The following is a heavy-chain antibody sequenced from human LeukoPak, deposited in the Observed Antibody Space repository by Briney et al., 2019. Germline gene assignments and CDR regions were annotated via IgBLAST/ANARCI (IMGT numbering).Heavy chain of an antibody. CDR1: GGSIRRYY. CDR2: IYTSGCT. D-gene: IGHD5-12*01. Sequence: PSETLSLTRPVSGGSIRRYYWRWIRQPPGKGLEWIGYIYTSGCTNYNPSLKSRVTIPVDTSKNQFSLKLSSVTAADTAVYYCARDSGYGVYFDYWGQGTLVTVSS. J-gene: IGHJ4*02. CDR3: ARDSGYGVYFDY. V-gene: IGHV4-4*09.